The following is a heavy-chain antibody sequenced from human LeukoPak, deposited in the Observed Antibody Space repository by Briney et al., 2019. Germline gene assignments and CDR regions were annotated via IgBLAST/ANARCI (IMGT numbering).Heavy chain of an antibody. D-gene: IGHD3-10*01. CDR1: GFTISSYW. J-gene: IGHJ6*02. V-gene: IGHV3-7*03. Sequence: GGSLRLSCAASGFTISSYWLSWVRQAPGKGLEWVASIKQDGSEKYYVDSVKGRFTISRDNAKNSLYLQMNSLRAKDTAVYYCARDLVRGPFWGQGTTVTVSS. CDR2: IKQDGSEK. CDR3: ARDLVRGPF.